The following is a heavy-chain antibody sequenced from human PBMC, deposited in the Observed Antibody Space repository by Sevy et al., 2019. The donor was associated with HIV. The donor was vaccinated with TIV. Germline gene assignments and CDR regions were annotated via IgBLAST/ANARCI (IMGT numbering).Heavy chain of an antibody. Sequence: SETLSLTCAVYGGSFSGYYWSWIRQPPGKGLEWIGEINHSGSTNYNPSLKSRVTISVDTSKNQFSLRLSSVTAADTAVYYWARDKHCSSTSCYTTPYYYYGMDVWGQGTTVTVSS. CDR1: GGSFSGYY. D-gene: IGHD2-2*02. CDR3: ARDKHCSSTSCYTTPYYYYGMDV. V-gene: IGHV4-34*01. J-gene: IGHJ6*02. CDR2: INHSGST.